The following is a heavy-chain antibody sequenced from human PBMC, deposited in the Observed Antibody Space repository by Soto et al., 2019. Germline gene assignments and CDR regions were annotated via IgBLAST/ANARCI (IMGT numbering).Heavy chain of an antibody. CDR2: FDPEDGET. CDR3: SISIRFSCNYDLFAP. J-gene: IGHJ5*02. CDR1: GYTLPELS. D-gene: IGHD3-22*01. Sequence: GASVKVSCKVSGYTLPELSMHWVRQAPGKGLEWMGAFDPEDGETIYAQNSQGRVTMTENTSTDTAYLELSSLISEDTAVYYCSISIRFSCNYDLFAPWAQGTQAPVSS. V-gene: IGHV1-24*01.